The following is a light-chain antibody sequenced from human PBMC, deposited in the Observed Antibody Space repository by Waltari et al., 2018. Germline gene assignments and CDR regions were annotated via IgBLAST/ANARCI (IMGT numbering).Light chain of an antibody. J-gene: IGLJ3*02. CDR1: SSDVGSYNI. CDR3: CSYADSSTLV. Sequence: QSALTQPASVSWFPGQSITISCTGTSSDVGSYNIVSWYPQYPGKAPKLMIYDGSKRPSGVSNRLSGSKSGNTASLTISGLQAEDEADYYCCSYADSSTLVFGGGTKLTVL. V-gene: IGLV2-23*01. CDR2: DGS.